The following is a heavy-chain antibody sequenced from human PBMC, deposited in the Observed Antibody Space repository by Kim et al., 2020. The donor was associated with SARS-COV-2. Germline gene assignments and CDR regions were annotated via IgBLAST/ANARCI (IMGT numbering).Heavy chain of an antibody. Sequence: GGSLTLSCAASGFTFSSYGMHWVRQAPGKGLEWVSVIWNDGSKKYYADSVKGRFTISRDNSKNTLYLQRNSLRAEDTAVYYCAREISSSGYADYIYVWGKGTTGTVSS. CDR3: AREISSSGYADYIYV. CDR1: GFTFSSYG. J-gene: IGHJ6*03. CDR2: IWNDGSKK. V-gene: IGHV3-33*01. D-gene: IGHD6-13*01.